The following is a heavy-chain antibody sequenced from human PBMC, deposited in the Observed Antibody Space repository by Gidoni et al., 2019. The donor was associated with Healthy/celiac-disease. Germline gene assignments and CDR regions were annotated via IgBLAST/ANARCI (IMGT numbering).Heavy chain of an antibody. Sequence: QVQLVESGGGLVKPGGSLRLSCAASGFTFSDYYMSWIRQAPGKGLEWVSYISSSSSYTNYADSVKGRFTISRDNAKNSLYLQMNSLRAEDTAVYYCASGYSGYDSFDYWGQGTLVTVSS. CDR2: ISSSSSYT. D-gene: IGHD5-12*01. CDR3: ASGYSGYDSFDY. CDR1: GFTFSDYY. V-gene: IGHV3-11*05. J-gene: IGHJ4*02.